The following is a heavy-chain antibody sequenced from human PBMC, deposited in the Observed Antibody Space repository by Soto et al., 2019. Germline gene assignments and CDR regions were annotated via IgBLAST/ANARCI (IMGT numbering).Heavy chain of an antibody. CDR1: GFPFSMFA. Sequence: EVQVLESGGGSVQPGGSLRRSCAASGFPFSMFAMNWVRQARGKGLEWVSGIRGSGGGTYDADSVSGRFAISRDDSRNMLYLEMNTLRGEDPAVYYWAKASGRVHYGMHVWGQGTTVTFSS. CDR2: IRGSGGGT. D-gene: IGHD3-10*01. CDR3: AKASGRVHYGMHV. J-gene: IGHJ6*02. V-gene: IGHV3-23*01.